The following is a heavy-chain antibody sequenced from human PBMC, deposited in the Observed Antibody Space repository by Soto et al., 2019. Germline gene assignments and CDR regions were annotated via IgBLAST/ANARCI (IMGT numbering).Heavy chain of an antibody. CDR3: ARDKRDLRFLEWSYYFDY. V-gene: IGHV3-30-3*01. CDR2: ISYDGSNK. J-gene: IGHJ4*02. D-gene: IGHD3-3*01. Sequence: GGSMRLYCAASGFTFRSCAMHWIRQAPGKGLEWLALISYDGSNKYYADSVKGRFTISRDNSKNTLYLQMNSLRAEDTAVYYCARDKRDLRFLEWSYYFDYWGQGTLVTVSS. CDR1: GFTFRSCA.